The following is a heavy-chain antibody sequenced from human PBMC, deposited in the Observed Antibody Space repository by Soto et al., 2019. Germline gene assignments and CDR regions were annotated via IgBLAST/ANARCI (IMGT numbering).Heavy chain of an antibody. CDR2: IYHSGSA. J-gene: IGHJ4*02. D-gene: IGHD3-10*01. CDR1: GDSISSNVW. Sequence: SETLSLTCAVSGDSISSNVWWSWVRQPPGKGLEWIGEIYHSGSANFNPSLKSRVTMSVDTSKNQFSLKLNSVTAADTAMYYCARDDPVPGETDRFDYWGQGTLVTVSS. CDR3: ARDDPVPGETDRFDY. V-gene: IGHV4-4*02.